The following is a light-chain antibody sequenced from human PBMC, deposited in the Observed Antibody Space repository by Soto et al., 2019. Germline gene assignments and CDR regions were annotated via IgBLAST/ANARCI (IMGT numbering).Light chain of an antibody. CDR2: NAS. V-gene: IGKV3-15*01. CDR3: QQYYNWPLT. CDR1: ENVKFN. J-gene: IGKJ1*01. Sequence: EIVMTQSPATLSVSPGERATLSCRASENVKFNLAWYQQRPGQAPRLLFYNASTRAPSFPARFSGSGSGTDYILTISSLQSEDLAVYYCQQYYNWPLTFGQGTKVDI.